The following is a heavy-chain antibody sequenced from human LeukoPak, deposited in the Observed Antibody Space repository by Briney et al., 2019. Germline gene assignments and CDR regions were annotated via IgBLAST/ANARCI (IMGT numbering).Heavy chain of an antibody. D-gene: IGHD2-15*01. CDR2: IIPIFGTA. V-gene: IGHV1-69*13. J-gene: IGHJ5*02. Sequence: SVKVSCKASGGIFSSYAISWVRQAPGQGLEWMGGIIPIFGTANYAQKFQGRVTITADESTSSAYMELSSLRSEDTAVYYCARGDCSGGSCYGGFNWFDPWGQGTLVTVSS. CDR3: ARGDCSGGSCYGGFNWFDP. CDR1: GGIFSSYA.